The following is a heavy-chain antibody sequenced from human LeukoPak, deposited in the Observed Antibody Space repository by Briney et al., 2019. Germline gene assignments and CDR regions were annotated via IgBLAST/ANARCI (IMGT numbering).Heavy chain of an antibody. D-gene: IGHD2-15*01. Sequence: GGSLTLSCAASGFTFSIYSMNCVRQPPGKALEWVSYLSSSSSPIYYADSVQSRFTISRDNAKNSLYLQMNSLRAEDTAVYYCARQGGDWGQGTLVTVSS. J-gene: IGHJ4*02. CDR1: GFTFSIYS. CDR2: LSSSSSPI. CDR3: ARQGGD. V-gene: IGHV3-48*04.